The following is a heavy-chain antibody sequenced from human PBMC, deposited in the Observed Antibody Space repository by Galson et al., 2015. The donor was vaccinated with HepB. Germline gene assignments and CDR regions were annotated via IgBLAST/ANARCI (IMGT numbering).Heavy chain of an antibody. CDR2: IKEDGSQQ. D-gene: IGHD2-8*01. Sequence: SLRLSCAASGFTFSSYPMSWVRQAPGEGLEWVANIKEDGSQQSYVDSVKGRFTISRDNAKNSLYLQMSSLRAEDTAVYYCARDNGPLDYWGQGTLVTVSS. V-gene: IGHV3-7*01. CDR3: ARDNGPLDY. CDR1: GFTFSSYP. J-gene: IGHJ4*02.